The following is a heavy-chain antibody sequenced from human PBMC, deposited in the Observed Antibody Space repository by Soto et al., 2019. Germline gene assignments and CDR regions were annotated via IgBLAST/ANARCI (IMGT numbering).Heavy chain of an antibody. CDR2: IYWVDDK. J-gene: IGHJ4*02. Sequence: QITLKESGPTLVKPTHTLTLTCTFSGFSLSTSRVGVGWISHPPGRPRDGLALIYWVDDKRYSPSLKSRLTVTKDTSKNQVVLTMTNMDPVDTATYYCARHSGSGYYLFDYWGQGTLVTVSS. V-gene: IGHV2-5*02. CDR1: GFSLSTSRVG. CDR3: ARHSGSGYYLFDY. D-gene: IGHD3-22*01.